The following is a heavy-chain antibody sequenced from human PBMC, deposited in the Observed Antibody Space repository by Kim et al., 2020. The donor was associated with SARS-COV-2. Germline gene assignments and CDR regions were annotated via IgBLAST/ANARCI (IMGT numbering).Heavy chain of an antibody. D-gene: IGHD5-18*01. J-gene: IGHJ4*02. Sequence: SVKVSCKASGGTFSSYAISWVRQAPGQGLEWMGGIIPIFGTANYAQKFQGRVTITADESTSTAYMELSSLRSEDTAVYYCASTLEKTPATAMAAPFDYWGQGTLVTVSS. CDR1: GGTFSSYA. V-gene: IGHV1-69*13. CDR3: ASTLEKTPATAMAAPFDY. CDR2: IIPIFGTA.